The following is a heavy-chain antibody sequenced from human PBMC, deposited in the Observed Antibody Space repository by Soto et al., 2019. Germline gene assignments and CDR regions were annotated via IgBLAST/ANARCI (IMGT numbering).Heavy chain of an antibody. V-gene: IGHV3-30*18. CDR1: GFSFRNYG. D-gene: IGHD2-2*01. CDR3: AKGYCSGPSCYRGYGMDV. J-gene: IGHJ6*02. Sequence: PGGSLRLSCVASGFSFRNYGMHWVRQAPGKGLEWVAVISYEEINNKNYADSVKGRFTISRDNSENTLYLKMDSLRAEDTSVYYCAKGYCSGPSCYRGYGMDVWGQGTTVTVSS. CDR2: ISYEEINNK.